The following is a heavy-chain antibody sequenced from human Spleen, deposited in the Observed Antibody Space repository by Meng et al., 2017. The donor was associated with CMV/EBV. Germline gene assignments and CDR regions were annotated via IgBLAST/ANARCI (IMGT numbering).Heavy chain of an antibody. CDR1: GIPFRTYW. CDR3: ARAPIAAALDY. D-gene: IGHD6-13*01. Sequence: GESLKISCAASGIPFRTYWMHWVRQAPGKGLVWVSSISSSSSYIYYADSVKGRFTISRDNAKNSLYLQMNSLRAEDTAVYYCARAPIAAALDYWGQGTLVTVSS. J-gene: IGHJ4*02. V-gene: IGHV3-21*01. CDR2: ISSSSSYI.